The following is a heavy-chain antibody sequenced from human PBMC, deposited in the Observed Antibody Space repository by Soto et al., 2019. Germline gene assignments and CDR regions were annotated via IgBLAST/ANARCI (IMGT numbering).Heavy chain of an antibody. D-gene: IGHD2-15*01. Sequence: GGSLRLSCQATGFPFSTYAMSLVRLTPGEGLQWVSLVDISKTAYYADSVKGRFTISRDNSKNTLYLQMNSLRAEDTALYYCAKWLRSADYYCDFWGQGTMVTVSS. J-gene: IGHJ4*02. CDR2: VDISKTA. CDR1: GFPFSTYA. CDR3: AKWLRSADYYCDF. V-gene: IGHV3-23*01.